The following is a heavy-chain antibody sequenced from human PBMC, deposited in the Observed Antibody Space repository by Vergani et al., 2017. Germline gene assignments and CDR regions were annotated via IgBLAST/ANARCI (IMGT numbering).Heavy chain of an antibody. Sequence: EVQLVESGGGLVQPGGSLRLSCAASGFTFSSYAMHWVRQAPGKGLEYVSAISTYGGSTYYANSVKGRFTISRDNSKNTLYLHMGSLRAEDMATYYCAKDVEMATIYYFDYWGQGTLVTVSS. J-gene: IGHJ4*02. V-gene: IGHV3-64*01. CDR2: ISTYGGST. D-gene: IGHD5-24*01. CDR1: GFTFSSYA. CDR3: AKDVEMATIYYFDY.